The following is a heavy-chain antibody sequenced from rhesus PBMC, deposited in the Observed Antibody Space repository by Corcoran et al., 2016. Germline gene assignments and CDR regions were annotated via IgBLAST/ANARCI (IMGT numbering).Heavy chain of an antibody. V-gene: IGHV4-76*01. J-gene: IGHJ4*01. CDR3: ARHANTAGTTRGFDY. CDR2: LYGRSGNT. D-gene: IGHD5-24*01. Sequence: QVQLQESGPGLVKPSETLSLTCAVSAGSLSGGYAWSWIPQPPWTGLEWIGYLYGRSGNTNNNPSLKNRVTISKDTSKNQVSLKLSSVTAADTAVYYCARHANTAGTTRGFDYWGQGVLVTVSS. CDR1: AGSLSGGYA.